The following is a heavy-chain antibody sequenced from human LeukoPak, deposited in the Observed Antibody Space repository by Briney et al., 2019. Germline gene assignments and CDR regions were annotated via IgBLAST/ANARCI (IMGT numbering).Heavy chain of an antibody. J-gene: IGHJ1*01. V-gene: IGHV3-7*01. CDR2: IKQDVREK. D-gene: IGHD1-26*01. Sequence: GAALRVSCADPGFTFSSYWMSWGPQALGKGLECVANIKQDVREKYYVGSVKGRFTIARDNPKISMYLQMNSLRAEDTAVYYCARALGWELHVYFQHWGQGTLVTVSS. CDR3: ARALGWELHVYFQH. CDR1: GFTFSSYW.